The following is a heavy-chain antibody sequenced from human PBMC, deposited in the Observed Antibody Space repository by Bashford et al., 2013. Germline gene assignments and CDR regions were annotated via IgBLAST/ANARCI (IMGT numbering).Heavy chain of an antibody. CDR2: IYPGDSDT. CDR3: ARLDSSSPPGFDY. Sequence: WVRQMPGKGLEWMGIIYPGDSDTRYSPSFQGQVTISADKSISTAYLQWSSLKASDTAMYYCARLDSSSPPGFDYWGQGTLVTVSS. J-gene: IGHJ4*02. V-gene: IGHV5-51*01. D-gene: IGHD6-6*01.